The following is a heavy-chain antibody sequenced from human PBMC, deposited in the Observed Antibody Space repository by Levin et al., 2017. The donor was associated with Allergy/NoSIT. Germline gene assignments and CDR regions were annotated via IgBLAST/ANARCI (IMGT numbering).Heavy chain of an antibody. Sequence: GGSLRLSCAASGFNFKDNAMSWVRQAPGKGLEWLAAISGDTTGTYYADSVEGRFTVSRDNSQNTVYLQMTSLRVEDTAVYYCAMPYRYGLPSFDCWGQGTLVTVSS. CDR2: ISGDTTGT. CDR3: AMPYRYGLPSFDC. J-gene: IGHJ4*02. CDR1: GFNFKDNA. D-gene: IGHD5-18*01. V-gene: IGHV3-23*01.